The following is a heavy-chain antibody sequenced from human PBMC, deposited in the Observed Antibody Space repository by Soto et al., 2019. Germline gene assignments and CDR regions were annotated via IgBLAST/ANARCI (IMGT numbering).Heavy chain of an antibody. J-gene: IGHJ4*02. CDR2: VYYTGTI. CDR1: GDSIRSPTFY. Sequence: SETLSLTCTVSGDSIRSPTFYWGWIRQSPGKGLEWIGSVYYTGTINHNPSLKSRVTISVDTSKNQFSLRVSSVTATDTALYYCARDRLGYFDYWGQGTLVTVSS. V-gene: IGHV4-39*02. CDR3: ARDRLGYFDY.